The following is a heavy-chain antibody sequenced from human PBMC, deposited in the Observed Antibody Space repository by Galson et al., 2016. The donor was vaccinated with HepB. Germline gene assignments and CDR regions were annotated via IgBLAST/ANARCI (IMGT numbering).Heavy chain of an antibody. J-gene: IGHJ6*02. Sequence: SLRLSCAASGFTVSSYYMSWVRQAPGKGLEWVSVIYSGDTTYYADSVKGRFTISRDNSKNKLYLQMNSLRAEDTAVYYCASHSDRSSGYYYGMDVWGQGTTVYVSS. CDR1: GFTVSSYY. D-gene: IGHD3-22*01. CDR2: IYSGDTT. CDR3: ASHSDRSSGYYYGMDV. V-gene: IGHV3-53*01.